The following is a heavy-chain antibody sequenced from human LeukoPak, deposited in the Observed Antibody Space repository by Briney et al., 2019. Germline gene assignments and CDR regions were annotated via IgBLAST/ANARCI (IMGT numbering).Heavy chain of an antibody. CDR1: GGTISSYY. Sequence: SETLSLTCTVSGGTISSYYWSWIRQPPGKGLEWIGYIYYSGSTNYNPSLKSRVTISVDTSKNQFSLKLSPVTAADTAVYYCARFYYGDFTFDYWGQGTLVTASS. D-gene: IGHD4-17*01. CDR2: IYYSGST. CDR3: ARFYYGDFTFDY. J-gene: IGHJ4*02. V-gene: IGHV4-59*08.